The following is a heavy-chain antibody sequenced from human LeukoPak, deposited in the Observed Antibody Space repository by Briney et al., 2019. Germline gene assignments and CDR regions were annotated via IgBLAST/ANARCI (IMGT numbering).Heavy chain of an antibody. J-gene: IGHJ4*02. CDR2: ISGSGGGT. CDR3: AKSGGSSGWLY. D-gene: IGHD6-19*01. CDR1: GFTFSSSA. Sequence: GGSLRLSCAASGFTFSSSAMSWVRQAPGKGLEWLSGISGSGGGTCYADSVKGRFTISRDDSKNTLYLQMHSLRAEDTAVYYCAKSGGSSGWLYWGQGTLVTVSS. V-gene: IGHV3-23*01.